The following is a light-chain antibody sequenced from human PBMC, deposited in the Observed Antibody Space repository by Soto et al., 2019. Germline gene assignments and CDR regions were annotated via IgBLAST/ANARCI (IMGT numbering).Light chain of an antibody. CDR3: QQYGRSPTWT. CDR1: QSVSSSY. CDR2: DAS. Sequence: EIVLTQSPGTLSLSPGERATLSCRASQSVSSSYLAWYQQKPGQAPRLLIYDASSRATGIPDRFSGSGSGTDFTLTISRLEPEDFAVYYCQQYGRSPTWTFGQGTKVEIK. V-gene: IGKV3-20*01. J-gene: IGKJ1*01.